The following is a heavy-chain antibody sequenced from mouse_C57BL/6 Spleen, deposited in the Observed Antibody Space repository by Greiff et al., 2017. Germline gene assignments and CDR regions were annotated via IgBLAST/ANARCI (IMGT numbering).Heavy chain of an antibody. CDR3: ARDALYYAMDY. CDR2: SRNKANDYTT. CDR1: GFTFSDFY. Sequence: DVMLVESGGGLVQSGRSLRLSCATSGFTFSDFYMEWVRQAPGKGLEWIAASRNKANDYTTEYSASVKGRFIVSRDTSQSILYLQMNALRAEDTAIYYCARDALYYAMDYWGQGTSVTVSS. V-gene: IGHV7-1*01. J-gene: IGHJ4*01.